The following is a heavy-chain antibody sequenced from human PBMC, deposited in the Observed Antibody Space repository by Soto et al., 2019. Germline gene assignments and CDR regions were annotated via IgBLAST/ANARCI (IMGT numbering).Heavy chain of an antibody. CDR3: ARSREYDSSGPSST. CDR2: MNPNSGNT. Sequence: GASVKVSCKASGYTFTSYDINWVRQATGQGLEWMGWMNPNSGNTGYAQKFQSRVTMTRNTSISTAYMELSSLRSEDTAVYYCARSREYDSSGPSSTWGQGTLVTVSS. V-gene: IGHV1-8*01. CDR1: GYTFTSYD. J-gene: IGHJ4*02. D-gene: IGHD3-22*01.